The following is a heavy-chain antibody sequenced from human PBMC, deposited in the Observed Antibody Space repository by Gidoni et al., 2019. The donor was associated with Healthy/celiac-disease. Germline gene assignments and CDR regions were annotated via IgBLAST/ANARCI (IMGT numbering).Heavy chain of an antibody. CDR3: ATDARGETTVTTFDY. V-gene: IGHV1-24*01. D-gene: IGHD4-17*01. Sequence: QVQLVQSGAEATKPGASVKVSCKVSGYTLTELSRHWVRQAPGKGLEWMGGFDPEDGETIYAQKCQGRVTMTEDTSTDTAYMELSSLRSEDTAVYYCATDARGETTVTTFDYWGQGTLVTVSS. CDR2: FDPEDGET. J-gene: IGHJ4*02. CDR1: GYTLTELS.